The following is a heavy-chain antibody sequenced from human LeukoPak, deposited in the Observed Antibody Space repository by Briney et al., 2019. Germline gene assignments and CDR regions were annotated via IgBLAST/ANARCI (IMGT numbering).Heavy chain of an antibody. V-gene: IGHV4-38-2*02. CDR2: IFHSGST. J-gene: IGHJ4*02. CDR1: GYSISSGYY. CDR3: ARHRSGWLQSSFDY. D-gene: IGHD5-24*01. Sequence: SETLSLTCTVSGYSISSGYYWGWIRQPPGKGLEWIGSIFHSGSTYYNPSLKSRVTISVDTSKNQFSLKLSSVTAADTAVYYCARHRSGWLQSSFDYWGQGTLVTVPS.